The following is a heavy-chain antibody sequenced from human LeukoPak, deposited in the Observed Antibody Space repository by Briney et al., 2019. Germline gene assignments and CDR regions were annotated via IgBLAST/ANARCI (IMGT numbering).Heavy chain of an antibody. J-gene: IGHJ6*03. CDR1: GGSISGYY. D-gene: IGHD3-22*01. CDR3: ARVSDSSGYYYEAFYYYMDV. V-gene: IGHV4-59*01. CDR2: IYYSGST. Sequence: PSETLSLTCTVSGGSISGYYWSWIRQPPGKGLEWIGYIYYSGSTNYNPSLKSRGTISVDTSKNQFSLKLSSVTAADTAVYYCARVSDSSGYYYEAFYYYMDVWGKGTTVTVSS.